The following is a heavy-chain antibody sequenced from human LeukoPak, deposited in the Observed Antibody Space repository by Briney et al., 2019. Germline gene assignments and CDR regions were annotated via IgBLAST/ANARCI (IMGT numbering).Heavy chain of an antibody. CDR2: IHYSGST. CDR3: AGRSDSGGLY. Sequence: PSETLSLTCTVSGGSISSSSYYWGWIRQPPGKGLEWIGSIHYSGSTYYNPSLKSRVTISVDTSKNQFSLKLSSVTAADTAVYYCAGRSDSGGLYGGKGTRVTVSS. CDR1: GGSISSSSYY. D-gene: IGHD3-22*01. V-gene: IGHV4-39*01. J-gene: IGHJ4*02.